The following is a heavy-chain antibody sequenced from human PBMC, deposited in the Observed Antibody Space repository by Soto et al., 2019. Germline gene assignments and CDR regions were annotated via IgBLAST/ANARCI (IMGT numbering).Heavy chain of an antibody. V-gene: IGHV3-30*18. CDR2: ISYDGSNK. J-gene: IGHJ4*02. D-gene: IGHD3-16*02. CDR3: AKDHFPTYDYIWGSYRYTGFDY. CDR1: GFTFSSYG. Sequence: GGSLRLSCAASGFTFSSYGMHWVRQAPGKGLEWVAVISYDGSNKYYADSVKGRFTISRDNSKNTLYLQMNSLRAEDTAVYYCAKDHFPTYDYIWGSYRYTGFDYWGQGTLVTVSS.